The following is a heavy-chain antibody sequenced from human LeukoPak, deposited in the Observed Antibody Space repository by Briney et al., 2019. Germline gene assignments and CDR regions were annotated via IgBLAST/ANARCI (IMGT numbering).Heavy chain of an antibody. CDR1: GGSFSGYY. CDR3: ARGLRRLAGYGYYYYYYMDV. J-gene: IGHJ6*03. V-gene: IGHV4-34*01. CDR2: INHSGST. Sequence: SETLSLTCAVYGGSFSGYYWSWIRQPPGKGLKWIGEINHSGSTNYNPSLKSRVTISVDTSKNQFSLELFSVTAADTALYYCARGLRRLAGYGYYYYYYMDVWAKGTTVSVSS. D-gene: IGHD5-18*01.